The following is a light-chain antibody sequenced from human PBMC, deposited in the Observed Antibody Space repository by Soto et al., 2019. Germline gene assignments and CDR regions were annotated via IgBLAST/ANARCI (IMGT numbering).Light chain of an antibody. CDR2: AAS. CDR3: QKYDSAPPLT. Sequence: DIQMTQSPSSLSASVGDRVTITCRASQGISNYLAWYQQKPGKVPKLLIYAASTLQSGVPSRFSGSGSGTDFTLTISSLQPEDVSTYYCQKYDSAPPLTFGGGTKVEVK. V-gene: IGKV1-27*01. J-gene: IGKJ4*01. CDR1: QGISNY.